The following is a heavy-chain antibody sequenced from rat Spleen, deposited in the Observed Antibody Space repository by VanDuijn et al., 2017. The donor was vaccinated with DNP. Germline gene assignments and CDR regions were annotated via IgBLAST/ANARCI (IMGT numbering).Heavy chain of an antibody. V-gene: IGHV5-22*01. J-gene: IGHJ3*01. CDR1: GFTFSKYY. CDR3: ARPASGWFAY. Sequence: EVQLVETGGGLVQPGRSMKLSCVASGFTFSKYYMAWVRQAPTKGLEWVAYISYDGGSTYNGDSVKGRFTISRDNAKSTLYLQMNSLRSEDMATYYCARPASGWFAYWGQGTLVTVSS. CDR2: ISYDGGST. D-gene: IGHD4-3*01.